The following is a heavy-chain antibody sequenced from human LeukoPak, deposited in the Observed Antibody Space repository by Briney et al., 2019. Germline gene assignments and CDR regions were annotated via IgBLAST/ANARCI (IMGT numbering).Heavy chain of an antibody. CDR1: GYTFNSYG. CDR3: ARDYYCGSIGCYNCFDP. D-gene: IGHD2-2*01. Sequence: ASVKVSCKASGYTFNSYGISWVRQAPGQGLEWMGWISTYNGNTNYAQKLQGRVTMTTDTSTSTAYMELRSLRSDDTAVYYCARDYYCGSIGCYNCFDPWGQGTLVTVSS. CDR2: ISTYNGNT. V-gene: IGHV1-18*01. J-gene: IGHJ5*01.